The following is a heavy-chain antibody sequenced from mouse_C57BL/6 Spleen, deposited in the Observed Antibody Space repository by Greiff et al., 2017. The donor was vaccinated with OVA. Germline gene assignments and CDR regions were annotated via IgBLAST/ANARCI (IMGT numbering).Heavy chain of an antibody. Sequence: QVTLKVSGPGILQPSQTLSLTCSFSGFSLSTFGMGVGWIRQPSGKGLEWLAHIWCDDDKYYNPALKSRPPTSKDTSKNQVFLKIDKVDTADTATYYCARIAGDYGSSPAWFAYWGQGTLVTVSA. D-gene: IGHD1-1*01. CDR1: GFSLSTFGMG. CDR2: IWCDDDK. CDR3: ARIAGDYGSSPAWFAY. J-gene: IGHJ3*01. V-gene: IGHV8-8*01.